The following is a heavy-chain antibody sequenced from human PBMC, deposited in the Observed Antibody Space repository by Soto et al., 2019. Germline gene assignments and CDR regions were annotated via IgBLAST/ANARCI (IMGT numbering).Heavy chain of an antibody. V-gene: IGHV5-10-1*01. CDR3: ARHERFLEWLPTPARYGMDV. J-gene: IGHJ6*02. Sequence: GQSLKISCKGSGYSLTSYWISWVRQMPGKGLEWMGRIDPSDSYTNYSPSFQGHVTISADKSISTAYLQWSSLKASDTAMYYCARHERFLEWLPTPARYGMDVWGQGTTVTVSS. CDR2: IDPSDSYT. CDR1: GYSLTSYW. D-gene: IGHD3-3*01.